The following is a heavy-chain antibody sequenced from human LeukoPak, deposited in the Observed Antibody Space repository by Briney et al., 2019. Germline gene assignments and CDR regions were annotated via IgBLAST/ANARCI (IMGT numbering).Heavy chain of an antibody. CDR1: GFTFSSYA. Sequence: GGSLRLSCAASGFTFSSYAMSWVRQAPGKGLEWVSAISGSGGSTYYADSVKGRFTISRDNSKNMLYLQMNSLRTEDTAVYYYARGITGHYGNDFWGQGTLVTVSS. CDR2: ISGSGGST. CDR3: ARGITGHYGNDF. D-gene: IGHD3-9*01. V-gene: IGHV3-23*01. J-gene: IGHJ4*02.